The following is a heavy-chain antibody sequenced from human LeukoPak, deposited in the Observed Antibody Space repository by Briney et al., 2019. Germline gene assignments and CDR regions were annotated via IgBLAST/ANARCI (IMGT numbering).Heavy chain of an antibody. Sequence: GGSLRLSCAASGFTFDDYAMHWVRQAPGKGLEWVSAISGSGGSTYYADSMKGRFTISRDNSKNTLYLQMNSLRAQDTAVYYCAKDCTASEQWLVPVWYFDLWGRGTLVTVSS. J-gene: IGHJ2*01. CDR3: AKDCTASEQWLVPVWYFDL. V-gene: IGHV3-23*01. CDR2: ISGSGGST. D-gene: IGHD6-19*01. CDR1: GFTFDDYA.